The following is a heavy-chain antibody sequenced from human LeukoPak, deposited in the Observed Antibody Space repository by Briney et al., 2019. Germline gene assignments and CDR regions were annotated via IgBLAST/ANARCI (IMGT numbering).Heavy chain of an antibody. CDR3: GRDPNGDYVGAFDF. CDR2: ISSNSANT. Sequence: GGSLRLSCAASGFTFDTYGMSWVRQAPGKGLEWVSSISSNSANTYYADSVKGRFTMSRDNSKSTLYLQMNSLRAGDTAVYYCGRDPNGDYVGAFDFWGQGTLVTVSS. CDR1: GFTFDTYG. D-gene: IGHD4-17*01. J-gene: IGHJ3*01. V-gene: IGHV3-23*01.